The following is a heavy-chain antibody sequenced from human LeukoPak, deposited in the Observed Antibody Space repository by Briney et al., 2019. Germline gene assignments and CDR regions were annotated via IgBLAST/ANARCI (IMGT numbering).Heavy chain of an antibody. J-gene: IGHJ4*02. CDR3: VKEYTGTFSPFPSYFDN. CDR1: RFTFSTYS. D-gene: IGHD1-26*01. CDR2: ISSRSTYI. V-gene: IGHV3-21*04. Sequence: GGSLRLSCAASRFTFSTYSMNWVRQAPGKGLEWVSSISSRSTYIYYADSVKGRFTISRDNAKNSQYLQMNSLRAEDTAIYYCVKEYTGTFSPFPSYFDNWGQGTLVTVSS.